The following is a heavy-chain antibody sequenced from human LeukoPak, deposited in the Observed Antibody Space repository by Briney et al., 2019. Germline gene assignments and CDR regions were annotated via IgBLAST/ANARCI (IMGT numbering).Heavy chain of an antibody. J-gene: IGHJ6*03. Sequence: PSETLSLTCTVSDDAISTRSFYWGWIRQPPGKGLEWIGGVSYSGTTFYNPSLEGRVTVSVDSSKNWFSLTVSSVTAADTAVYYCARDMGERFTVAEYYYYMDVWGTGTTVTVSS. CDR1: DDAISTRSFY. CDR2: VSYSGTT. CDR3: ARDMGERFTVAEYYYYMDV. V-gene: IGHV4-39*07. D-gene: IGHD3-3*01.